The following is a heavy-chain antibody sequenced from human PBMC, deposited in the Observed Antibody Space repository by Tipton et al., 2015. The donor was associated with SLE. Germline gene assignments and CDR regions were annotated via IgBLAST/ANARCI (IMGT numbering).Heavy chain of an antibody. V-gene: IGHV1-2*02. CDR2: INPNSGGT. Sequence: QSGPEVKKPGASVKVSCKASGYTFTGYYMHWVRQAPGQGLEWMGWINPNSGGTNYAQKFQGRVTMTRDTSISTAYMELSRLRSDDTAVYYCARVIVVVPAANAFDIWGQGTMGTVSS. J-gene: IGHJ3*02. CDR1: GYTFTGYY. D-gene: IGHD2-2*01. CDR3: ARVIVVVPAANAFDI.